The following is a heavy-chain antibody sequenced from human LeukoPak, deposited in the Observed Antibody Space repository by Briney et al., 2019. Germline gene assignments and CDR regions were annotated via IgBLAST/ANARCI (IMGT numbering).Heavy chain of an antibody. D-gene: IGHD1-26*01. CDR3: AIELSGDGNFDY. J-gene: IGHJ4*02. CDR1: GYPFSGYK. CDR2: VSAHDGGT. V-gene: IGHV1-2*02. Sequence: ASVKVSCKASGYPFSGYKIHWARQAPGQGLEWMGWVSAHDGGTNYARKFQGRITMARDTSISTAYIEVSRLRSDDTAEYYCAIELSGDGNFDYWGRGTLVTVSS.